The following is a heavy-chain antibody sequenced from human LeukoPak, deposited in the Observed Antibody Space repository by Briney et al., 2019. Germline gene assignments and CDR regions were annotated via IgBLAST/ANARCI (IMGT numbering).Heavy chain of an antibody. V-gene: IGHV4-39*07. CDR3: ARDWDDAFDI. J-gene: IGHJ3*02. D-gene: IGHD1-26*01. Sequence: SETLSLTCTVSGGSISSSSYYWGWIRQPPGKGLEWIGSIYYSGSTYYNPSLKSRVTISVDRSKNQFSLKLSSVTAADTAVYYCARDWDDAFDIWGQGTMVTVSS. CDR2: IYYSGST. CDR1: GGSISSSSYY.